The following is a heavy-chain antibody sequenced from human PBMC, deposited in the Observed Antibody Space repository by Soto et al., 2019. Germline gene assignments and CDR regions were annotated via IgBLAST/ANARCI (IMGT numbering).Heavy chain of an antibody. CDR3: RRGRYGDY. V-gene: IGHV1-18*01. CDR1: GYTFTSYG. D-gene: IGHD1-1*01. CDR2: ISAHNGNT. J-gene: IGHJ4*02. Sequence: QVHLVQSGAEVKKPGASVKVSCKASGYTFTSYGITWVRQAPGQGLEWMGWISAHNGNTDYAQKFQGRVIVTRDTSKSTEELEVGSLLSDDATVYYCRRGRYGDYWGRGAMVTVSS.